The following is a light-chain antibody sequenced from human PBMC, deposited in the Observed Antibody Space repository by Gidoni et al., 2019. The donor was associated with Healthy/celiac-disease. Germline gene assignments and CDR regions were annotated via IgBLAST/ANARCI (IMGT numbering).Light chain of an antibody. V-gene: IGKV3-15*01. CDR1: QSVSSN. J-gene: IGKJ3*01. CDR2: GAS. Sequence: EIVMTQSPATLSVSPGERATLSCRASQSVSSNLAWYQQKPGQAPRLLIYGASTRATGIPARFSGSGSGTEFTLTISSLQSEDFAVYYCQQYNNWPPFXFXPGTXVDIK. CDR3: QQYNNWPPFX.